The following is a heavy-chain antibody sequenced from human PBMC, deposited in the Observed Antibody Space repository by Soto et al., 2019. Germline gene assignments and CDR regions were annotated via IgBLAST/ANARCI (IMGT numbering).Heavy chain of an antibody. CDR2: IKQDGSEK. CDR3: ARDASVAGTYYYYYGMDV. D-gene: IGHD6-19*01. Sequence: GGSLRLSCAASGFTFSSYWMSWVRQAPGKGLEWVANIKQDGSEKYYVESVKGRFTISRDNAKNSLYLQMNSLRAEDTAVYYCARDASVAGTYYYYYGMDVWGQGTTVTVSS. J-gene: IGHJ6*02. V-gene: IGHV3-7*01. CDR1: GFTFSSYW.